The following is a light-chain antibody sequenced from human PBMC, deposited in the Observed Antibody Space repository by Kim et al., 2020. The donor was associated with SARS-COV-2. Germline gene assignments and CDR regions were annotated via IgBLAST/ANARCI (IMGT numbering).Light chain of an antibody. Sequence: TGESATRSCRASQSVSSSYLAWYQQKPGQAPRLLIYGASSRATGIPDRFSGSGSGTDFTLTISRLEPEDFAVYYCQQYGSSPPWTFGQGTKVEIK. V-gene: IGKV3-20*01. CDR1: QSVSSSY. CDR3: QQYGSSPPWT. CDR2: GAS. J-gene: IGKJ1*01.